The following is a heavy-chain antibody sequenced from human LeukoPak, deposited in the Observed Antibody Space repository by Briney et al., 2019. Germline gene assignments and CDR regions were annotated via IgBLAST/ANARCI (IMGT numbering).Heavy chain of an antibody. CDR1: GFNFGTYS. CDR3: VRTDGYYDTSGSFGY. Sequence: PGGSLRLSCAASGFNFGTYSMNWVRQAPGKGLEWLSYINAASDATYYTDSVRGRFTISRDNAKNSLYLQMNSLRAEDTAIYYCVRTDGYYDTSGSFGYWGQGTVVTVSS. CDR2: INAASDAT. J-gene: IGHJ4*02. V-gene: IGHV3-48*04. D-gene: IGHD3-22*01.